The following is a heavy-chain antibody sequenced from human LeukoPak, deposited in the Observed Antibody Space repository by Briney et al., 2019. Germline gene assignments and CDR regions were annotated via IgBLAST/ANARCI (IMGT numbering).Heavy chain of an antibody. CDR2: ISAYNGNI. CDR1: GYTFTSYG. D-gene: IGHD3-22*01. V-gene: IGHV1-18*01. Sequence: ASVKVSCKASGYTFTSYGISWVRQAPGQGLEWMGWISAYNGNINYAQKLQGRVTMTTDTSTSTAYMELRSLRSDDTAVYYCARNAADYYDSSGYYEGDWFDPWGQGTLVTVSS. CDR3: ARNAADYYDSSGYYEGDWFDP. J-gene: IGHJ5*02.